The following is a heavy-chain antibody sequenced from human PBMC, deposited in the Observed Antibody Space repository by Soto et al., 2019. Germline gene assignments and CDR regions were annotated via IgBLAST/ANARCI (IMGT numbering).Heavy chain of an antibody. J-gene: IGHJ5*02. CDR3: ARDSPITGTTS. Sequence: GGSLRLSCAASGFTFSSYSMDWVRQAPGKGLEWVSSISSSSSYIYYADSVKGRFTISRDNAKNSLYLQMNSLRAEDTAVYYCARDSPITGTTSWGQGTLVTVSS. CDR2: ISSSSSYI. CDR1: GFTFSSYS. D-gene: IGHD1-7*01. V-gene: IGHV3-21*01.